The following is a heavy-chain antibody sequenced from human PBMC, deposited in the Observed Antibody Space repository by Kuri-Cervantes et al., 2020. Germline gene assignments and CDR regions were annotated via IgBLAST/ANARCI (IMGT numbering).Heavy chain of an antibody. CDR1: GFTVSSNY. V-gene: IGHV3-53*01. Sequence: GESLKISCAASGFTVSSNYMSWVRQAPGKGLEWVSVIYSGGSTYYADSVKGRFTISRDNSKNTLYLQMNSLRAEDTAVYYCASQRSTMVQGVAGLLDYWGQGTLVTVSS. D-gene: IGHD3-10*01. J-gene: IGHJ4*02. CDR3: ASQRSTMVQGVAGLLDY. CDR2: IYSGGST.